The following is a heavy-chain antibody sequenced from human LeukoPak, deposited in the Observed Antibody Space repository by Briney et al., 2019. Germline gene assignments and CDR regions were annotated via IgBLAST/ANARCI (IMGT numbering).Heavy chain of an antibody. CDR2: IKQDGSEK. V-gene: IGHV3-7*03. J-gene: IGHJ4*02. D-gene: IGHD3-22*01. Sequence: PGGSLRLSCAASGFTFSSYWMSWVRQAPGKGLEWVANIKQDGSEKYYVDSVRGRFTISRDNTKNSLSLQMNSLRAEDTALYHCARVGSGYDYWGQGTPVTVSS. CDR3: ARVGSGYDY. CDR1: GFTFSSYW.